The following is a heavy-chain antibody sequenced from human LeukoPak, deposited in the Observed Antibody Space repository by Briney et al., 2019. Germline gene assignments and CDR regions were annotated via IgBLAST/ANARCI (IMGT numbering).Heavy chain of an antibody. V-gene: IGHV3-30*02. CDR3: AKGGTGYSYGYGIDY. D-gene: IGHD5-18*01. CDR2: IQTDGSTK. Sequence: GGSLRLSCVSSGFTFSRYGIHWVRQDPGKGLEWVSFIQTDGSTKYYSDSVKGRFTISRDNSKNTLYLQMNSLRAEDTAVYYCAKGGTGYSYGYGIDYWGQGTLVTVSS. J-gene: IGHJ4*02. CDR1: GFTFSRYG.